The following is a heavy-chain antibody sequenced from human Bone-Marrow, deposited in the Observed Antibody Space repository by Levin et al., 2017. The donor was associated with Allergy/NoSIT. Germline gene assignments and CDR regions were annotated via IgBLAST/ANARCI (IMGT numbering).Heavy chain of an antibody. CDR3: VKDREYCTSTSCRKYYFDY. V-gene: IGHV3-23*01. CDR1: GFSFSSSA. D-gene: IGHD2-2*01. Sequence: GGSLRLSCAASGFSFSSSAMSWVRQAPGKGLEWVSSILYTESMKGRFTISRDNSKNTLYLQMNSLRTEDTAIYYCVKDREYCTSTSCRKYYFDYWGQGTPVTVSS. CDR2: I. J-gene: IGHJ4*02.